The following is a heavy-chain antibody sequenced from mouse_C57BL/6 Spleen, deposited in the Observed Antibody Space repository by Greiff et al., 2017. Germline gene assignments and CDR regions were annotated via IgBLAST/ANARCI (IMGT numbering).Heavy chain of an antibody. CDR3: VRVGKAYAMDY. V-gene: IGHV10-3*01. J-gene: IGHJ4*01. CDR1: GFTFNTYA. CDR2: ISSKRSNYAT. Sequence: EVKLMESGGGLVQPKGSLTLTCAASGFTFNTYAMHWVRQAPGKGLEWVARISSKRSNYATYYADSVKDRFTISRDDSQSMLYLPMNNLKTEDTALYYCVRVGKAYAMDYWGQGTSVTVSS. D-gene: IGHD1-1*02.